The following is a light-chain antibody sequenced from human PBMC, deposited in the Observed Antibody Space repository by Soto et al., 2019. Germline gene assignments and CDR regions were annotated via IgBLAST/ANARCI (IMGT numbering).Light chain of an antibody. V-gene: IGKV1-39*01. CDR3: QQSYSTPR. CDR2: AAS. CDR1: QSISSY. J-gene: IGKJ2*03. Sequence: DIQMTQSPSSLSASVGDRVTITCRASQSISSYLNWYQQKPGKAPKLLIYAASSLQSGVPSRFSGSGSGTDFTLTISSLQPEAFATYYCQQSYSTPRFGQGTKLEIK.